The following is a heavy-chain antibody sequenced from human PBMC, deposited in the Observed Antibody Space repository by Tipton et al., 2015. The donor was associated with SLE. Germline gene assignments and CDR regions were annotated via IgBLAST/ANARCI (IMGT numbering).Heavy chain of an antibody. CDR1: GYTFNRYW. V-gene: IGHV3-30*02. Sequence: YLRLSCEGSGYTFNRYWMHWVRQAPGKGLEWVAFIRYNGNDKYYADSVKGRFSISRDNSKNTLYLQMNSLTSGDSAVYYCAKAPAYLGSGTSYYVDYWGQGTLVTVSS. J-gene: IGHJ4*02. D-gene: IGHD3-10*01. CDR2: IRYNGNDK. CDR3: AKAPAYLGSGTSYYVDY.